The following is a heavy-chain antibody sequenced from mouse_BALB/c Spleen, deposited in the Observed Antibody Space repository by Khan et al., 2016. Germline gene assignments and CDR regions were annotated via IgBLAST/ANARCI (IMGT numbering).Heavy chain of an antibody. CDR1: GFNFSSFG. V-gene: IGHV5-17*02. D-gene: IGHD2-5*01. CDR2: ISSVSNTI. J-gene: IGHJ4*01. CDR3: ARRIVTRDYYGMDY. Sequence: EVELVESGGGLVQPGGSRKLSCAASGFNFSSFGMHWVRQAPEKGLEWVAYISSVSNTIYYVATVKGRFTISRDNPKKTLFLQMTSLRSEDTAMYYCARRIVTRDYYGMDYWGQGTSVTVSS.